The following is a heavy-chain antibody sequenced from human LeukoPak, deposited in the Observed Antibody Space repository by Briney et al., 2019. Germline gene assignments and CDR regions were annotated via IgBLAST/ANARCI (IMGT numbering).Heavy chain of an antibody. V-gene: IGHV4-39*07. D-gene: IGHD1-1*01. CDR2: IYYSGST. J-gene: IGHJ5*02. Sequence: KTSETLSLTCTVSGGSISSSSYYWGWIRRPPGKGLEWIGSIYYSGSTYYNPSLKSRVTISVDTSKNQFSLKLSSVTAADTAVYYCARVARVLSWFDPWGQGTLVTVSS. CDR3: ARVARVLSWFDP. CDR1: GGSISSSSYY.